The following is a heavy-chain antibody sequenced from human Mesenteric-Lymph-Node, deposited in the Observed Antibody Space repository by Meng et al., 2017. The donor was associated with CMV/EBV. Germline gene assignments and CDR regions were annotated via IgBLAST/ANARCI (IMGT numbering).Heavy chain of an antibody. CDR2: TYYSGDT. CDR3: ARSYYDSSGYYSGFDY. Sequence: SETLSLTCTVSGGSVNSYHYWSWIRQPPGKGLERIGYTYYSGDTNFSPSLKSRATISVDTSKNQFSLKLSSVTAADTAVYYCARSYYDSSGYYSGFDYWGQGTLVTVSS. V-gene: IGHV4-59*02. J-gene: IGHJ4*02. D-gene: IGHD3-22*01. CDR1: GGSVNSYHY.